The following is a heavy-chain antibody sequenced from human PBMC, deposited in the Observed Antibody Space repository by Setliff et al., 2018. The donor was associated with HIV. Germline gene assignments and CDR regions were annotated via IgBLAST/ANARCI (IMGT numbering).Heavy chain of an antibody. J-gene: IGHJ6*03. CDR3: ARDIQWRNFYHYMDV. V-gene: IGHV4-4*07. CDR2: IYTRGNT. CDR1: GASITSHN. Sequence: PSETLSLTCSVSGASITSHNWNWIRQAAGKGLEWIGRIYTRGNTNYNPSLKSRVTMSLDRAKNQVSLELDSVTAADTAVYFCARDIQWRNFYHYMDVWGTGATVTVSS. D-gene: IGHD6-19*01.